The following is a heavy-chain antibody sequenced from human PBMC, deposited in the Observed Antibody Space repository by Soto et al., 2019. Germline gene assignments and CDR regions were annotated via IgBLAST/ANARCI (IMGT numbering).Heavy chain of an antibody. CDR3: ARDMWELPGDY. CDR2: IYSGGST. Sequence: EVQLVESGGGLVQPGGSLRLSCAASGFTVSSNYMSWVRQAPGKGLEWVSVIYSGGSTYYADSVKGRFTISRDNSKNTLDLQINSLRAEDTAVYYCARDMWELPGDYWGQGTLVTVSS. D-gene: IGHD1-26*01. V-gene: IGHV3-66*01. CDR1: GFTVSSNY. J-gene: IGHJ4*02.